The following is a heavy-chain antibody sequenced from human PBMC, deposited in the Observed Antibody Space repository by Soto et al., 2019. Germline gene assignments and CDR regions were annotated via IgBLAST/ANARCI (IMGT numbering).Heavy chain of an antibody. CDR3: ARDSSSGWYFDY. J-gene: IGHJ4*02. D-gene: IGHD6-19*01. CDR2: ISSGSSYM. Sequence: EVQLVESGGGLVKPGGSLRLSCAASGFTFSTYNMNWVRLAPGKGLEWVSSISSGSSYMYYADSLKGRFTISRDNAKNSLYLQMNSLRAEDTALYYCARDSSSGWYFDYWGQGTLVTVSS. V-gene: IGHV3-21*01. CDR1: GFTFSTYN.